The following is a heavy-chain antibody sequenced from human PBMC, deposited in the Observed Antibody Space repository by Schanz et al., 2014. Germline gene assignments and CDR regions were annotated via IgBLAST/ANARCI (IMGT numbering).Heavy chain of an antibody. CDR1: GFTVSANY. Sequence: QVQLVESGGGVVQPGRSLRLSCAVSGFTVSANYMIWVRQAPGKGLEWVSGISGSGGSTYDAESVKGRFTSSRDNAKNSLYLQMNSLRAEDTAVYYCAGAVATIRADSFDIWGRGTMVADSS. J-gene: IGHJ3*02. D-gene: IGHD5-12*01. CDR3: AGAVATIRADSFDI. V-gene: IGHV3-11*04. CDR2: ISGSGGST.